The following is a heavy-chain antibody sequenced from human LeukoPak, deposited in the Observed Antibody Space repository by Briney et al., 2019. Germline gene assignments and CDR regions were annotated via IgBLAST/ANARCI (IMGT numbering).Heavy chain of an antibody. CDR1: GSTFTSYY. D-gene: IGHD3-9*01. CDR3: ASLSGSTYYDILTGSLRFDP. Sequence: ASVKVSCKASGSTFTSYYMHWVRQAPGQGLEWMGWINPNSGGTNYAQKFQGRVTMTRDTSISTAYMELSRLRSDDTAVYYCASLSGSTYYDILTGSLRFDPWGQGTLVTVSS. J-gene: IGHJ5*02. V-gene: IGHV1-2*02. CDR2: INPNSGGT.